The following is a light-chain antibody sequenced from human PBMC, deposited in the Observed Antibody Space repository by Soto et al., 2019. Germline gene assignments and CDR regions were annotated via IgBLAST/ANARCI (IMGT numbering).Light chain of an antibody. V-gene: IGLV2-14*01. CDR2: DVS. J-gene: IGLJ2*01. CDR1: SSDVGGYNY. Sequence: QSVLTQPASVSGSPGQSITFSCTGTSSDVGGYNYVSWYQQHPGKAPKLMIYDVSNRPSGVSNRFSGSKSGNTASLTISGLQAEDEADYYCRSYTSSSTLVVFGGGTKRTVL. CDR3: RSYTSSSTLVV.